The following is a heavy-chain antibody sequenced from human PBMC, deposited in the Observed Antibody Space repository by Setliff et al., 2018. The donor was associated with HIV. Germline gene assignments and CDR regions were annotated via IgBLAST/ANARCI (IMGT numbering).Heavy chain of an antibody. D-gene: IGHD3-10*01. CDR3: ARAKSWYYYMDV. CDR2: IRSKTYVGTT. Sequence: PGGSLRLSCTASGFTFGDYAMTWVRQAPGKGLKWVGFIRSKTYVGTTEYAASVKGRVSISRDDSKSIAYLQMNSLKVEDTAVYYCARAKSWYYYMDVWGKGTTVTVSS. CDR1: GFTFGDYA. J-gene: IGHJ6*03. V-gene: IGHV3-49*04.